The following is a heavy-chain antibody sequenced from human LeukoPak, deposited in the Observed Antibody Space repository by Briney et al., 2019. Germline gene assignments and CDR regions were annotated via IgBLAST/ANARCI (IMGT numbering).Heavy chain of an antibody. J-gene: IGHJ4*02. D-gene: IGHD3-22*01. CDR2: IWYDGSDE. CDR3: ARDGGYHSSGPFDY. Sequence: GGSLRPSCAASGFTFSSHGMHWVRQAPGKGLEWVSIIWYDGSDEYYADPVKGRFTISRDNSKNTLYLQMNSLRAEDTAVYYCARDGGYHSSGPFDYWGQGTLVTVSS. CDR1: GFTFSSHG. V-gene: IGHV3-33*01.